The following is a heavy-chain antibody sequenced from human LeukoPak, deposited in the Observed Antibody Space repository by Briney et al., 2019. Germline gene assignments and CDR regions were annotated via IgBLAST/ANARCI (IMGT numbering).Heavy chain of an antibody. J-gene: IGHJ4*02. CDR1: GFSLSAFW. CDR2: IKYDGSEK. CDR3: ARTNLFDY. V-gene: IGHV3-7*03. Sequence: GGSLRLSCVVSGFSLSAFWMSWVRQAPGKELECVATIKYDGSEKYYVDSVKGRFTISRDNTKNSLFLQMNSLRAEDTATYYCARTNLFDYWGQGTLVTVSS.